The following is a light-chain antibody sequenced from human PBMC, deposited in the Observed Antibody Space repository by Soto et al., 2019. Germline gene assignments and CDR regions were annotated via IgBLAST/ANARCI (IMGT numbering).Light chain of an antibody. V-gene: IGKV3-11*01. CDR1: QTVNTY. J-gene: IGKJ5*01. CDR2: DAS. Sequence: IVLTQSPSTLSLWPGETAVLSCRASQTVNTYLSWYQQRPGQAPRLLIYDASKRVPGIPARFSGSGSGTDFTLTISSLEPDDFAVYYCQQRGTSITFGQGTRLDIE. CDR3: QQRGTSIT.